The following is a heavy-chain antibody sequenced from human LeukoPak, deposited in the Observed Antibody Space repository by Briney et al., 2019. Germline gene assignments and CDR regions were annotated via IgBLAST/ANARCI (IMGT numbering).Heavy chain of an antibody. V-gene: IGHV4-59*01. Sequence: PSETLSLTCAVYGGSFSGYYWSWIRQPPGKGLEWIGYIYYSGSTNYNPSLKSRVTISVDTSKNQFSLKLSSVTAADTAVYYCARNGLLWFGELYHYYGMDVWGQGTTVTVSS. J-gene: IGHJ6*02. CDR2: IYYSGST. D-gene: IGHD3-10*01. CDR1: GGSFSGYY. CDR3: ARNGLLWFGELYHYYGMDV.